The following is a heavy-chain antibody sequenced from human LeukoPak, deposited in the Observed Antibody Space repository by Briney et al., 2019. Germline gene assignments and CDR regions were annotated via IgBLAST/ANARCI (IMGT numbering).Heavy chain of an antibody. CDR3: ARYYYDSSGYFSYYYGMDV. J-gene: IGHJ6*02. CDR1: GGSISSYY. CDR2: IYYSGST. V-gene: IGHV4-59*01. Sequence: SETLSLTCTVSGGSISSYYWSWIRQPPVKGLEWIGYIYYSGSTNYNPSLKSRVTISVDTSKNQFSLKLSSVTAADTAVYYCARYYYDSSGYFSYYYGMDVWGQGTTVTVSS. D-gene: IGHD3-22*01.